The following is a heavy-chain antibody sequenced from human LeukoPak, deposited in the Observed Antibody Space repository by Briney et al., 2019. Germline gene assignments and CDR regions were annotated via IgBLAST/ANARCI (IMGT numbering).Heavy chain of an antibody. J-gene: IGHJ4*02. CDR1: GFTFSSYA. CDR3: AKVEARWELGIDY. CDR2: ISGSGGST. D-gene: IGHD1-26*01. V-gene: IGHV3-23*01. Sequence: GGSLRLSCAASGFTFSSYAMSWVRQAPGKGLEWVSAISGSGGSTYYADSVKGRFTISRDNSKNALYLQMNSLRAEDTAVYYCAKVEARWELGIDYWGQGTLVTVSS.